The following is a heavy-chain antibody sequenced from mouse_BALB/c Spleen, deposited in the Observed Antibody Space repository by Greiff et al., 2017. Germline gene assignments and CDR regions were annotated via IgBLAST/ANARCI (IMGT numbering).Heavy chain of an antibody. V-gene: IGHV5-6*03. J-gene: IGHJ4*01. CDR3: ARQDGSSLKAMDY. Sequence: EVKVVESGGGLVQPGGSLKLSCAASGFTFSSYGMSWVRQTPDKRLEWVATISSGGSYTYYPDSVKGRFTISRDNAKNTLYLQMSSLKSEDTAMYYCARQDGSSLKAMDYRGQGTSVTGSS. D-gene: IGHD1-1*01. CDR2: ISSGGSYT. CDR1: GFTFSSYG.